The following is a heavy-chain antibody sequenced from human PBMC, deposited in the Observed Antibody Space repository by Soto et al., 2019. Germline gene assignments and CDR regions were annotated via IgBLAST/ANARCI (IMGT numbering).Heavy chain of an antibody. J-gene: IGHJ3*01. D-gene: IGHD1-1*01. CDR1: GLTISGKKY. Sequence: DVQLVESGGGLIQPGESLRLSCAAFGLTISGKKYVAWVRQAPGKGLEWVSALYDVDGSFYADSVTGLFTTSSDSSKTTVYLQMNDLRPDDTAVYYCATWHELEHAFDVWGQGTTVTISS. V-gene: IGHV3-53*01. CDR3: ATWHELEHAFDV. CDR2: LYDVDGS.